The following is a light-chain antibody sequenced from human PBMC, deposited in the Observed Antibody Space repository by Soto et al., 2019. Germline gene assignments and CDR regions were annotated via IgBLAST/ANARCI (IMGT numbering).Light chain of an antibody. J-gene: IGKJ3*01. CDR3: QQSYTTPFP. Sequence: DIQMTQSPSSLSASVGDRVTITCRASQSITSYLHWYQQKAGKAPDLLIYAASSLQSGVPTRCSGSGSATDFNITISSLQPEDFASYFCQQSYTTPFPFGPGTRVDIK. V-gene: IGKV1-39*01. CDR1: QSITSY. CDR2: AAS.